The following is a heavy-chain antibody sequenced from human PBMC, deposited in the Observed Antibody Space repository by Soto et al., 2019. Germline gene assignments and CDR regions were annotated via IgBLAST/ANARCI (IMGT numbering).Heavy chain of an antibody. CDR1: GGSISSGGYY. CDR2: IYYSGST. J-gene: IGHJ4*02. V-gene: IGHV4-31*03. Sequence: SETLSLTCTVSGGSISSGGYYWSWIRQHPGKGLEWIGYIYYSGSTYYNPSLKSRVTISVDTSKNQFSLKLSSVTAADTAVYYCARAGGFGELLLTDYWGQGTLVTSPQ. D-gene: IGHD3-10*01. CDR3: ARAGGFGELLLTDY.